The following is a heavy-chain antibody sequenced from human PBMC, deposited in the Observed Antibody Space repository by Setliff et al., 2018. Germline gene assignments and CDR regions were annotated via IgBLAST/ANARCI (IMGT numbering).Heavy chain of an antibody. CDR1: GGSISTTDYY. CDR3: ARYDSSRYSENYYFDY. CDR2: VHYSGNT. V-gene: IGHV4-39*07. Sequence: PSETLSLTCTVSGGSISTTDYYWGWIRQPPGKGLEWIGCVHYSGNTYYSPSLKSRVTMFVDTSKNQFSLMLYSVTAADTAIYYCARYDSSRYSENYYFDYWGQGTQVTVSS. D-gene: IGHD3-22*01. J-gene: IGHJ4*02.